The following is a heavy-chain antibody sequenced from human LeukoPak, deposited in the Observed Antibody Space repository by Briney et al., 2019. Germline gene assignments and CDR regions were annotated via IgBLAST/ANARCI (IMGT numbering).Heavy chain of an antibody. CDR3: TTALDCGGVCFSGY. V-gene: IGHV3-15*01. J-gene: IGHJ4*02. Sequence: PGGSLRLSCAASGFTFSNAWMSWVRQAPGKGLEWVGRIKSKTDGGTTDYAAPVKGRFTISRDDSKNTLYLQMNSLKTEDTAVYYCTTALDCGGVCFSGYWGQGTLVTVSS. CDR1: GFTFSNAW. D-gene: IGHD2-21*02. CDR2: IKSKTDGGTT.